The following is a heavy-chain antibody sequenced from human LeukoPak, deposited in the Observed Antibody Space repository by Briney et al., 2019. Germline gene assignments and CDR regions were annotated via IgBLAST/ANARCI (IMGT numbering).Heavy chain of an antibody. CDR2: IKEDGTET. J-gene: IGHJ4*02. CDR3: AKEGRSLQTY. D-gene: IGHD5-24*01. Sequence: GGSPRLPCAASGFTFSTYNMDWVREAPGKGLEWVANIKEDGTETYYVDSVKGRFTISRDNAKNSLYLQMNSLRVEDTAVYYCAKEGRSLQTYWGQGTLVTVSS. CDR1: GFTFSTYN. V-gene: IGHV3-7*03.